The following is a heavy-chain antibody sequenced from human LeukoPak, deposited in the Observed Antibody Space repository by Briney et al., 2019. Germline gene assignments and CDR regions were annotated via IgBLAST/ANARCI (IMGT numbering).Heavy chain of an antibody. V-gene: IGHV3-30*18. D-gene: IGHD3-3*01. CDR2: ISYDGSNK. CDR3: AKDGSLYYDFWSGLDY. J-gene: IGHJ4*02. CDR1: GFTLSSYG. Sequence: GGSLRLSCAASGFTLSSYGMHWVRQAPGKGLEWVAVISYDGSNKYYADSVKGRFTISRDNSKNTLYLQMNSLRAEDTAVYYCAKDGSLYYDFWSGLDYWGQGTLVTVSS.